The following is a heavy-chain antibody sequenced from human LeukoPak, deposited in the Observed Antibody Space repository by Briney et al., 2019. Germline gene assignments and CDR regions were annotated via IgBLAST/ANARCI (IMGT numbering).Heavy chain of an antibody. D-gene: IGHD6-19*01. CDR2: IIPIFGTA. CDR1: GGTFSSYV. CDR3: ARDLSGGWTQFAY. Sequence: SVKVSCKASGGTFSSYVISWVRQAPGQGLEWMGGIIPIFGTANYAQKFQGRVTITADESTNTAYMELSSLRSEDTAVYYCARDLSGGWTQFAYGGQGTLVTVTS. V-gene: IGHV1-69*13. J-gene: IGHJ4*02.